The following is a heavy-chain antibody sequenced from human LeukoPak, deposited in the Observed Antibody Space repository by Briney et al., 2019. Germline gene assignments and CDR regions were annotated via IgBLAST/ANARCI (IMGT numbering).Heavy chain of an antibody. CDR2: ISWDGGSA. J-gene: IGHJ4*02. V-gene: IGHV3-43*01. CDR3: AKDSEKAAPGTPSYFDY. CDR1: GFTFDDYT. Sequence: GGSLRLSCAASGFTFDDYTMHWVRQPPGKGLEWVSLISWDGGSAFYADSVKGRFTTSRDSSKNSVYLQMNSLRTEDTALYYCAKDSEKAAPGTPSYFDYWGQGTLVTVSS. D-gene: IGHD6-13*01.